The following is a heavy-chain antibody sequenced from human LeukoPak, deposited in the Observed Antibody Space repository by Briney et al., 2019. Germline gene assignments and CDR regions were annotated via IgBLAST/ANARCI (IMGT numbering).Heavy chain of an antibody. CDR1: GFTVSSNY. CDR2: IYSGGST. CDR3: ARMRDSSGYFDY. Sequence: RGSLRLSCAASGFTVSSNYMSWVRQAPGKGLKWVSVIYSGGSTYYADSVKGRFTISRDNSKNTLYLQMNSLRAEDTAVYYCARMRDSSGYFDYWGQGTLVTVSS. V-gene: IGHV3-66*01. J-gene: IGHJ4*02. D-gene: IGHD3-22*01.